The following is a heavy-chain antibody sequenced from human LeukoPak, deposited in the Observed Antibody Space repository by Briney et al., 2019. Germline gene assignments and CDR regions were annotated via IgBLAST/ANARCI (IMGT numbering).Heavy chain of an antibody. CDR3: ATAYCGGDCYKVDY. Sequence: GGSLRLSCAASGFTFSSYGMYWVRQAPGKGLEWVSAISGSGGSTYYADSVKGRFTISRDNSKNTLYLQMNSLRAEDTAVYYCATAYCGGDCYKVDYWGQGTLVTVSS. D-gene: IGHD2-21*02. CDR2: ISGSGGST. CDR1: GFTFSSYG. V-gene: IGHV3-23*01. J-gene: IGHJ4*02.